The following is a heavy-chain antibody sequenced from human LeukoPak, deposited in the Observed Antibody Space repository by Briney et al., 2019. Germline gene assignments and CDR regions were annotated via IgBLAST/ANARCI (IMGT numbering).Heavy chain of an antibody. Sequence: SVKVSCKASGGTFSSYAISWVRQAPGQGLEWMGGIIPIFGTANYAQKFQGRVTITADESTSTAYMELSSLRSEDTAVYYCARVPRDCSGGSCYFDYYYYMDVWGKGTTVTVSS. CDR3: ARVPRDCSGGSCYFDYYYYMDV. D-gene: IGHD2-15*01. CDR2: IIPIFGTA. CDR1: GGTFSSYA. J-gene: IGHJ6*03. V-gene: IGHV1-69*13.